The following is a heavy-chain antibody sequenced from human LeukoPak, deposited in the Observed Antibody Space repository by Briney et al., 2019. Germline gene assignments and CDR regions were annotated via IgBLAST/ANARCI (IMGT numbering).Heavy chain of an antibody. V-gene: IGHV3-33*06. D-gene: IGHD1-26*01. Sequence: PAGRSLRLSCAASGFTFSSYGMHWVRQAPGKGLEWVAVIWYDGSNKYYADSVKGRFTISRDNSKNTLYLQMNSLRAEDTAVYYCAKRKGGSFDYWGQGTLVTVSS. CDR1: GFTFSSYG. J-gene: IGHJ4*02. CDR2: IWYDGSNK. CDR3: AKRKGGSFDY.